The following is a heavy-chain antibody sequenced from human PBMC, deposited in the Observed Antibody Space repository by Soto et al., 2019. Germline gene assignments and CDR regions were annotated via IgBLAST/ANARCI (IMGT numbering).Heavy chain of an antibody. CDR3: ARTAAAGKNYYGIDV. Sequence: GESLKISCKGSGYSFTSYWISWVRQMPGKGLEWMGTIYPGDSDTRYSPSFQGQVTISADKSISTAYLQWSSLKASDTAMYYCARTAAAGKNYYGIDVWGQGTTVTVSS. V-gene: IGHV5-51*01. CDR1: GYSFTSYW. D-gene: IGHD6-13*01. CDR2: IYPGDSDT. J-gene: IGHJ6*02.